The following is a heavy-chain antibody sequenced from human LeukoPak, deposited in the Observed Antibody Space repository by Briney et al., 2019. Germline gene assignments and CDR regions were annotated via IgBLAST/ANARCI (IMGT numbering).Heavy chain of an antibody. J-gene: IGHJ6*03. CDR1: GFTFSNYW. Sequence: GGSLRLSCAASGFTFSNYWMSWLRQAPGKGLEWVANIKQDGSEKYYVDSMKGRFTISRANAKNLLYLQMNSLRAEDTAVYYCARIPAIYYYYMDVWGKGTTVTVSS. V-gene: IGHV3-7*01. D-gene: IGHD2-2*01. CDR2: IKQDGSEK. CDR3: ARIPAIYYYYMDV.